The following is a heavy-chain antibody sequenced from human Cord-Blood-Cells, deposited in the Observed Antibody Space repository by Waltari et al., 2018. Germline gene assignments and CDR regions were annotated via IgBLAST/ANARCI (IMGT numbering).Heavy chain of an antibody. V-gene: IGHV1-69*01. CDR3: ARGPRGWELVSAEYFQH. J-gene: IGHJ1*01. D-gene: IGHD1-26*01. CDR1: GGTFSSYA. CDR2: IIPIFGTA. Sequence: QVQLVQSGAEVKKPGSSVKVSCKASGGTFSSYAISWVRQDPGQGLEWMGGIIPIFGTANYAQKFQGRVTITADESTSTAYMELSSLRSEDTAVYYCARGPRGWELVSAEYFQHWGQGTLVTVSS.